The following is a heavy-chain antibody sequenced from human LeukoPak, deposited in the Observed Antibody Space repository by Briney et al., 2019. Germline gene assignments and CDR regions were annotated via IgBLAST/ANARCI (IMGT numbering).Heavy chain of an antibody. J-gene: IGHJ4*02. Sequence: GASVKVSCKASGYTFTSYGISWVRQAPGQGLEWMGWISAYNGNTNYAQKLQGRVTMTTDTSTSTAYMELRSLRSDDTAVYYCCRGSGTLSRWYFDYWGQGTLVTVSS. CDR1: GYTFTSYG. V-gene: IGHV1-18*01. D-gene: IGHD3-10*01. CDR2: ISAYNGNT. CDR3: CRGSGTLSRWYFDY.